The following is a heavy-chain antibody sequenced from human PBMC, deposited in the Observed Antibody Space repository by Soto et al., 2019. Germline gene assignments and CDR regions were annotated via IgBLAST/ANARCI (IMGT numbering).Heavy chain of an antibody. CDR3: ARDLSGGNFYYHGLDV. CDR2: ITSNSVYV. D-gene: IGHD1-26*01. V-gene: IGHV3-21*01. CDR1: GFTFSDFD. Sequence: EVQLVESGGGLVKPGGSLRLSCAVSGFTFSDFDMTWVRQAPGKGLEWVSSITSNSVYVYYADSLKGRFTISRDNAKSYLYLHMNSLRADDTAVYYCARDLSGGNFYYHGLDVWGQGTTVTVSS. J-gene: IGHJ6*02.